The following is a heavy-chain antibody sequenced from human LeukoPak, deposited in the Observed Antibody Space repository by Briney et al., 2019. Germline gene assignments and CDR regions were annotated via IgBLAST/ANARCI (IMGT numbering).Heavy chain of an antibody. D-gene: IGHD3-3*01. CDR3: ARHGYYDFWSGYQYYGMDV. CDR1: GYTFTSYY. V-gene: IGHV1-46*01. J-gene: IGHJ6*02. CDR2: INPSGGST. Sequence: ASVKVSCKASGYTFTSYYMNWVRQAPGQGLEWMGIINPSGGSTSYAQKFQGRVTMTRDTSTSTVYMELSSLRSEDTAVYYCARHGYYDFWSGYQYYGMDVWGQGTTVTVSS.